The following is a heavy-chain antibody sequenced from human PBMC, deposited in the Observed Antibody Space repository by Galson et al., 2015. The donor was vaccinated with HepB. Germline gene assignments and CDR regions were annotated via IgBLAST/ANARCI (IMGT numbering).Heavy chain of an antibody. CDR2: IKSKTDGGTT. V-gene: IGHV3-15*01. Sequence: SLRLSCAASGFTFSNAWMSWVRQAPGKGLEWVGRIKSKTDGGTTDYAAPVKGRFTISRDDSKNTLYLQMNSLKTEDTAVYYCTTVDTAMVPDVDAFDIWGQGTMVTVSS. J-gene: IGHJ3*02. CDR1: GFTFSNAW. D-gene: IGHD5-18*01. CDR3: TTVDTAMVPDVDAFDI.